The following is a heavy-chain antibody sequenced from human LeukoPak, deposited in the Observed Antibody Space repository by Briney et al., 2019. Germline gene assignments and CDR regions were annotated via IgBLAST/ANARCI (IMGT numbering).Heavy chain of an antibody. D-gene: IGHD2-2*01. Sequence: GGSLRLSCETSGFTFRGYWMTWVRQPPGKGLEWVATIKEDGSEKYYVDSAKGRFTISRDDAENSLYLQMSCLRAEDTAVYYCATFSAAESWGQGTLVTVSS. V-gene: IGHV3-7*01. CDR2: IKEDGSEK. CDR1: GFTFRGYW. CDR3: ATFSAAES. J-gene: IGHJ5*02.